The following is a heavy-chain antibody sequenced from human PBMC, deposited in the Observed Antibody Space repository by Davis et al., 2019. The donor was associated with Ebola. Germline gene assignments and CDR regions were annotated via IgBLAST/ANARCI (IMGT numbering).Heavy chain of an antibody. J-gene: IGHJ4*02. CDR3: ARTTRRMVLPFDY. D-gene: IGHD4/OR15-4a*01. CDR1: GFTFSSYS. CDR2: ISSSSSTI. V-gene: IGHV3-48*04. Sequence: GESLKISCAASGFTFSSYSMNWVRQAPGKGLEWVSYISSSSSTIYYADSVKGRFTISRDNAKNSLYLQMNSLRAEDTAVDYCARTTRRMVLPFDYWGQGTLVTVSS.